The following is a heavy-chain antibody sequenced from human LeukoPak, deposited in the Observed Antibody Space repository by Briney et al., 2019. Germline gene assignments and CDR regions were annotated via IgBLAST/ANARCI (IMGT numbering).Heavy chain of an antibody. CDR3: ARVSYDILTGYQHYFDY. CDR2: IKQDGSEK. CDR1: GFTFSSYW. V-gene: IGHV3-7*01. J-gene: IGHJ4*02. D-gene: IGHD3-9*01. Sequence: GGSLRLSCAASGFTFSSYWMSWVRQAPGKGLEWVANIKQDGSEKYYVDSVKGRFTISRDNAKNSLYLQMNSLRAEDTAVYYCARVSYDILTGYQHYFDYWGQGTLVTVSS.